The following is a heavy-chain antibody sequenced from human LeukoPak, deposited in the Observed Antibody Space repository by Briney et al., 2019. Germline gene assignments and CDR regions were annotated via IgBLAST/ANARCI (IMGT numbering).Heavy chain of an antibody. J-gene: IGHJ3*02. D-gene: IGHD2-2*01. CDR3: AKGRYQGRYAFYI. CDR1: GYTFTSYD. CDR2: MNPNSGNT. Sequence: ASVKVSCKASGYTFTSYDINWVRQATGQGLEWMGWMNPNSGNTGYAQKFQGRVTMTRNTSISTAYMELSRLRSEDPDGDYGAKGRYQGRYAFYIWGQGTMVTVSS. V-gene: IGHV1-8*01.